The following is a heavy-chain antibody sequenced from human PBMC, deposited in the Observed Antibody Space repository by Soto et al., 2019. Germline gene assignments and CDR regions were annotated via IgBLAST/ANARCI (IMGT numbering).Heavy chain of an antibody. CDR2: ISAYNGNT. V-gene: IGHV1-18*01. Sequence: QVQLVQSGAEVKKPGASVKVSCKASGYTFTSYGISWVRQAPGQGLEWMGRISAYNGNTNYAQKLQGRVTMTTDTPASPAYMELRSLRSDDTAVYYCARDKGDGSGSYYGYWGQGTLVTVSS. J-gene: IGHJ4*02. CDR1: GYTFTSYG. D-gene: IGHD3-10*01. CDR3: ARDKGDGSGSYYGY.